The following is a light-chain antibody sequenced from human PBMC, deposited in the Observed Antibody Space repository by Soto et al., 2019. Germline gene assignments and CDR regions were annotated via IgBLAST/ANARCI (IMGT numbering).Light chain of an antibody. CDR2: STN. V-gene: IGLV8-61*01. CDR1: SGSVSTSYY. Sequence: QTVVTQEPSFSVSPGGTVTLTCGLSSGSVSTSYYPSWYQQTPGQAPRTLIDSTNTRSSGVPDRFSGSILGNKAALTITGAQADDESHYYCVLYMGSGIRVFGGGTKLTVL. J-gene: IGLJ3*02. CDR3: VLYMGSGIRV.